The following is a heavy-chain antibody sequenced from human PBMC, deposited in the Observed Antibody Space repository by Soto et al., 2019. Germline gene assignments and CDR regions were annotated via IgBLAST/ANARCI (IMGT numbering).Heavy chain of an antibody. V-gene: IGHV4-31*03. J-gene: IGHJ3*02. CDR1: GGSISSGGYY. CDR2: IYYSGST. Sequence: QVQLQESGPGLVKPSQTLSLTCTVSGGSISSGGYYWSWIRQHPGKGLEWIGYIYYSGSTYYNPSLKSRVTISVDTSKNQFSLKLSSVTAADTAVYYCARWFGELLGRDDAFDIWGQGTMVTVSS. D-gene: IGHD3-10*01. CDR3: ARWFGELLGRDDAFDI.